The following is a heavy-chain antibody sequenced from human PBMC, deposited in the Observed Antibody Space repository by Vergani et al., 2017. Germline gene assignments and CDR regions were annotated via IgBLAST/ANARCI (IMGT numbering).Heavy chain of an antibody. CDR2: INPNSGGT. CDR1: GYTFTGYY. Sequence: QVQLVQSGAEVKKPGASVKVSCKASGYTFTGYYMNWVRQAPGQGLEWMGWINPNSGGTNYAQKFQGRVTMTRDTSISTAYMELGRLRSDDTAVYYCAREGSIAAAGNDAFDIWGQGTMVTVSS. D-gene: IGHD6-13*01. J-gene: IGHJ3*02. CDR3: AREGSIAAAGNDAFDI. V-gene: IGHV1-2*02.